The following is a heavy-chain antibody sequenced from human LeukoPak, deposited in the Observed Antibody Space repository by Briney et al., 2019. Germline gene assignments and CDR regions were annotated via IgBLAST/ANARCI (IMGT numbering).Heavy chain of an antibody. Sequence: PSETLSLTCAVYGGSFSGYYWSWIRQPPGKGLEWIGEINHSGSTNYNPSLKSRVTISVDTSKNQFSLKLSSVTAADTAVYDCARSQWKVVPAAYFDYWGQGTLVTVSS. CDR1: GGSFSGYY. J-gene: IGHJ4*02. CDR2: INHSGST. CDR3: ARSQWKVVPAAYFDY. D-gene: IGHD2-2*01. V-gene: IGHV4-34*01.